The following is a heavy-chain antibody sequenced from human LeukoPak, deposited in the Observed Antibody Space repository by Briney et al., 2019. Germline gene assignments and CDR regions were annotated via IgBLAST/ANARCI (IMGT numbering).Heavy chain of an antibody. CDR3: AVIVVVPAATSTNWFDP. V-gene: IGHV1-69*13. J-gene: IGHJ5*02. D-gene: IGHD2-2*01. Sequence: VASVKVSCKASGGTFTSYAISWVRQAPGQGLEWMGGIIPIFGTANYAQKFQGRVTITADASTSTAYMELSSLRSEDTAVYYCAVIVVVPAATSTNWFDPWGQGTLVTVSS. CDR2: IIPIFGTA. CDR1: GGTFTSYA.